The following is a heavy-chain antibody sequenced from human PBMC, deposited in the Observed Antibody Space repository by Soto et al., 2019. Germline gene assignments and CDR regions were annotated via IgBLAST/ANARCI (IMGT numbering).Heavy chain of an antibody. J-gene: IGHJ6*02. CDR2: ISTYSGDT. CDR1: GYTFTTHG. D-gene: IGHD3-10*01. Sequence: QVQLVQSGAEVKKPGASVKVSCKTSGYTFTTHGISWVRQAPGQGLEWMGWISTYSGDTNYAHNLQDRVTMTTETSPSTAYMELRSLSSDDTAVYYCVRGGLTMFQGLNYGMDVWGPGTTVTVSS. V-gene: IGHV1-18*01. CDR3: VRGGLTMFQGLNYGMDV.